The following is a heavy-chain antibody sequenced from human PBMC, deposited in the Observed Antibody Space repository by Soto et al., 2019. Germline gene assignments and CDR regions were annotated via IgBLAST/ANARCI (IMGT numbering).Heavy chain of an antibody. Sequence: EVQLVESGGGLVQPGGSLRLSCAASGFTFSSYSMNWVRQAPGKGLEWVSYISSSSSTIYYADSVKGRFTISRDNAKNSLYMQMNSLRDENTAVYYCARVNRSPRRWFGELPYLYGMDVWGQGTTVTVSS. D-gene: IGHD3-10*01. CDR3: ARVNRSPRRWFGELPYLYGMDV. CDR2: ISSSSSTI. V-gene: IGHV3-48*02. CDR1: GFTFSSYS. J-gene: IGHJ6*02.